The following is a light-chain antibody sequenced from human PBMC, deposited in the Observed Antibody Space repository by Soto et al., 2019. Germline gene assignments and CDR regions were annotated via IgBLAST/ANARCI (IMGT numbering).Light chain of an antibody. CDR2: GAS. Sequence: EIFVTQSPAILSVSPVESVTLSCRASQSVINNLAWYQQKPGQAPRLLMYGASSRATGTPDRISGGGSGTDFTLTISRLEPEDFAVYYCQHYVTSSITFGQGTRLEIK. V-gene: IGKV3-20*01. J-gene: IGKJ5*01. CDR1: QSVINN. CDR3: QHYVTSSIT.